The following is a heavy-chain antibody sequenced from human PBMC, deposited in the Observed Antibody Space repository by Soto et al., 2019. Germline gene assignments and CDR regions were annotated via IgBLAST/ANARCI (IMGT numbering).Heavy chain of an antibody. V-gene: IGHV3-53*01. CDR3: ASHLIEGTNY. D-gene: IGHD3-10*01. CDR1: GFAVNYDH. Sequence: QPGGSLRLSCAASGFAVNYDHMFWVRQAPGKGLECISVIDSGGSTSYADSVKGRFTISTDNSKNTVILQLTSLRAEDTAVYYCASHLIEGTNYWGQGTLVTVSS. J-gene: IGHJ4*02. CDR2: IDSGGST.